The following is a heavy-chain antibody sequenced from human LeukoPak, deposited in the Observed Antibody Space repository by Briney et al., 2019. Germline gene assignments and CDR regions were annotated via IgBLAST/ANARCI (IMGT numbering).Heavy chain of an antibody. CDR1: GFTFSSYT. CDR2: IGSSRGTI. J-gene: IGHJ3*02. Sequence: PGGSLRLSCAASGFTFSSYTMNWVRQAPGKGLEWVPYIGSSRGTIYYADSVKGRFTISRDNAKNSLYLQMNSLRAEDTAVYYCARDHHRRLYDSQARDTFDIWGQGTMVTVSS. CDR3: ARDHHRRLYDSQARDTFDI. V-gene: IGHV3-48*01. D-gene: IGHD3-22*01.